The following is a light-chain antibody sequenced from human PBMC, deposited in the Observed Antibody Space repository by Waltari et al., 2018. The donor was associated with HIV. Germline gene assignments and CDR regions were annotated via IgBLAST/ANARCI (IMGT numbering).Light chain of an antibody. V-gene: IGKV2-28*01. CDR2: KTS. Sequence: DIMMTQSPLSLPVTPGEPSATPSRSSQTLLYSDGYKYLDWYQQKPGQSPRLLIYKTSNRASGVSDRFSGSASGTDFTLRISRVEAEDVGVYYCMQALQAHSFGQGTKLEIK. J-gene: IGKJ2*01. CDR1: QTLLYSDGYKY. CDR3: MQALQAHS.